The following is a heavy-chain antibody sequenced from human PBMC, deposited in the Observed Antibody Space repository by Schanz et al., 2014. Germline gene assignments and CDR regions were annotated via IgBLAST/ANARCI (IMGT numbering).Heavy chain of an antibody. Sequence: QVQLVQSGPEVKEPGASVKVSCEASRYTFNTYGLNWVRQAPGQGLEWMGWISAYTNNTNYAQKVQGRVTMTTDTSTGTAYMELRSLRSDDTAVYYCARDRRRYCSTASCLHDNWFDPWGQGTLVTASS. J-gene: IGHJ5*02. CDR3: ARDRRRYCSTASCLHDNWFDP. CDR2: ISAYTNNT. CDR1: RYTFNTYG. V-gene: IGHV1-18*01. D-gene: IGHD2-2*01.